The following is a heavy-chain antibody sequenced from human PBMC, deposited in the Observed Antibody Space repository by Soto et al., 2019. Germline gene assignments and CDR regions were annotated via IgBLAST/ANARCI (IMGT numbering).Heavy chain of an antibody. J-gene: IGHJ4*02. CDR2: ISYDGSNT. V-gene: IGHV3-30-3*01. CDR3: ARDQGRSITCQLDY. CDR1: GFTFSTYA. D-gene: IGHD2-2*01. Sequence: QVQLVESGGGMVQPGRSLRLSCAVSGFTFSTYAMHWVRQAPGKGLEWVAVISYDGSNTYYADSVKGRFTISRDNMLYLQMNSLRAEDTAVYYCARDQGRSITCQLDYWGQGTLVTVSS.